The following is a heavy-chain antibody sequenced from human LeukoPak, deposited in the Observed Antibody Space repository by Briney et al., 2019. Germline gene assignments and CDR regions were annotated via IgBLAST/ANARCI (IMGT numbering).Heavy chain of an antibody. CDR3: ARATLYYYDSSCYYDY. Sequence: SETLSLTCSVSGGSVSSGSSYWSWIRQPPGKGLEWIGYIYYSGSPNYSPSLKSRVTISVDTSKNQFSLNLKSVTAADTAVYYCARATLYYYDSSCYYDYWGQGTLVAVSS. V-gene: IGHV4-61*01. CDR1: GGSVSSGSSY. CDR2: IYYSGSP. J-gene: IGHJ4*02. D-gene: IGHD3-22*01.